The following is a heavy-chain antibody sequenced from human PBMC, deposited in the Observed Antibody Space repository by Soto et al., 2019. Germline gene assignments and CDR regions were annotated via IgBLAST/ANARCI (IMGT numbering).Heavy chain of an antibody. V-gene: IGHV4-4*07. CDR2: INTSGNT. J-gene: IGHJ4*02. Sequence: QVQLQESGPGLVRPLETLSLTCKVSGGSITSYRWSWIRQSAGKGLEWIGRINTSGNTHYNPSLKSRVTVSIDTSQNQFFLTVTSVTAADPAVYYCARESGDNWDYEAYWGQGTPVTVSS. CDR1: GGSITSYR. CDR3: ARESGDNWDYEAY. D-gene: IGHD1-7*01.